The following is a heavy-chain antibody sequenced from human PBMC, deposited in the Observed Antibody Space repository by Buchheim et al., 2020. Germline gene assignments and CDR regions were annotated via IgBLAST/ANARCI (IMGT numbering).Heavy chain of an antibody. CDR3: ARGGNWFDP. CDR2: IYYSGVT. Sequence: QVQLQESGPGLVKPSQTLSLTCTVSGGSISSGDYYWCWIRQPPGKGLEWIAYIYYSGVTYYNPSLKSRLSMSVDTPKNQFFLKLTSVTAADTAVYYCARGGNWFDPWGQGTL. CDR1: GGSISSGDYY. J-gene: IGHJ5*02. D-gene: IGHD3-10*01. V-gene: IGHV4-30-4*01.